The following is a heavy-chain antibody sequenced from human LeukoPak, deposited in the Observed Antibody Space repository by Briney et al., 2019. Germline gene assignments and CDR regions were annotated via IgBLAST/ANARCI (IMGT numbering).Heavy chain of an antibody. CDR2: INPNSGGT. V-gene: IGHV1-2*02. D-gene: IGHD6-13*01. Sequence: ASVKVSCKASGYTFTGYYMHWVRQAPGQGLEWMGWINPNSGGTNYAQKFQGRVTMTRDTSISTAYMELSRLRSDDTAVYYCARVDSSSWYSDYFDYWGQGTLVTVSS. J-gene: IGHJ4*02. CDR3: ARVDSSSWYSDYFDY. CDR1: GYTFTGYY.